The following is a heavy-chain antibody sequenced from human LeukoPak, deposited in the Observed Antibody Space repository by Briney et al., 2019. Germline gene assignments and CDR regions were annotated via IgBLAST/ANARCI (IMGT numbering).Heavy chain of an antibody. CDR2: INPNSGAA. V-gene: IGHV1-2*02. Sequence: ASVKVSCKASGYTFTAYYLHWVRQAPGQGLEWMGWINPNSGAATYAQTFKGRVTMTRDTSISTAYMELSGLTSDDTAVYFCARPDSGTYYKNWYLDLWGRGALVTVSS. J-gene: IGHJ2*01. D-gene: IGHD1-26*01. CDR3: ARPDSGTYYKNWYLDL. CDR1: GYTFTAYY.